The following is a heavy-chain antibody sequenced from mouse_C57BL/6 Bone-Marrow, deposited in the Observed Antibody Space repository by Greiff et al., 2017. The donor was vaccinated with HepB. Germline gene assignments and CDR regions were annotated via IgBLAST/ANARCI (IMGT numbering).Heavy chain of an antibody. CDR3: ARRYYGNYWYFDV. CDR1: GYTFTDYY. Sequence: QVQLQQSGAELVRPGASVKLSCKASGYTFTDYYINWVKQRPGQGLEWIARIYPGSGNTYYNEKFKGKATLTAEKSSSTAYMQLSSLTSEDSAVYFCARRYYGNYWYFDVWGTGTTVTVSS. V-gene: IGHV1-76*01. J-gene: IGHJ1*03. D-gene: IGHD2-1*01. CDR2: IYPGSGNT.